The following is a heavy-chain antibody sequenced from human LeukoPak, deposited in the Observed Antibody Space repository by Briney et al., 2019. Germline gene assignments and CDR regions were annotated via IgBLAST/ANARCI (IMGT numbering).Heavy chain of an antibody. CDR2: IYYSGST. CDR1: GDSISNYY. CDR3: ARHWGDSPNHSDDLYAFDI. D-gene: IGHD1-14*01. V-gene: IGHV4-59*08. J-gene: IGHJ3*02. Sequence: SETLSLTCTVSGDSISNYYWSWIRQPPGKGLEWMGFIYYSGSTNYNPSLRSRVTISVDTSKNQFSLKLSSVTAADTAVYYCARHWGDSPNHSDDLYAFDIWGQGTMVTVSS.